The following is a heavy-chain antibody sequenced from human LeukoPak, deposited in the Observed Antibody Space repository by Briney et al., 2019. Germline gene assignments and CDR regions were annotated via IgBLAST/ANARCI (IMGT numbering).Heavy chain of an antibody. Sequence: SETLSLTCAVSGGSISSSNWWSWVRQPPGKGLEWIGEIYHSGSTNYNPSLKSRVTISVDKSKNQFSLKLSSVTAADTAVYYCARVLTSGYSYGLWGVPAAVGYWGQGTLVTVSS. V-gene: IGHV4-4*02. CDR3: ARVLTSGYSYGLWGVPAAVGY. CDR1: GGSISSSNW. CDR2: IYHSGST. D-gene: IGHD5-18*01. J-gene: IGHJ4*02.